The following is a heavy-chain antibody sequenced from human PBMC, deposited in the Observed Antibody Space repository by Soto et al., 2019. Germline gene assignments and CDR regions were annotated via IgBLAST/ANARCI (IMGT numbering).Heavy chain of an antibody. CDR3: AKRAVAGRNWYFDL. Sequence: EVQLLESGGGLVQPGGSLRLSCAASGFTFSTYTMSWVRQAPGKGMECVSAISGTGGSSSYTDSVKGRFTISRDNSKNTLSLQMDSLRAEDTARYYCAKRAVAGRNWYFDLWGRGTPVTVSS. CDR2: ISGTGGSS. J-gene: IGHJ2*01. CDR1: GFTFSTYT. D-gene: IGHD6-19*01. V-gene: IGHV3-23*01.